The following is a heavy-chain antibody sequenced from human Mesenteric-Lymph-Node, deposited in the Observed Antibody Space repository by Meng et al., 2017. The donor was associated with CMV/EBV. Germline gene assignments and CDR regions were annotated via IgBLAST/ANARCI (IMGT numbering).Heavy chain of an antibody. Sequence: ESLKISCSASGFTVSSNYMSWVRQAPGKGLEWVSVIYSGGSTYYADSVKGRFTISRDNSKNTLYLQMNSLRAEDTAVYYCARDNVLHDFWSGYHRVDWGQGTLVTVSS. D-gene: IGHD3-3*01. V-gene: IGHV3-66*02. J-gene: IGHJ4*02. CDR1: GFTVSSNY. CDR2: IYSGGST. CDR3: ARDNVLHDFWSGYHRVD.